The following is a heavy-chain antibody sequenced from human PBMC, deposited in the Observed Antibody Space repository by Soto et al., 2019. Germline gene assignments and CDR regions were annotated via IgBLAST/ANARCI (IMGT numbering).Heavy chain of an antibody. V-gene: IGHV3-66*01. CDR2: IYNSGGT. D-gene: IGHD3-10*01. CDR1: GFIVSNNY. Sequence: EVQLVESGGGLVQPGGSLRLSCATSGFIVSNNYMNWVRQAPGKGLEWVSVIYNSGGTYYADSVKGRFTISRDNSKNTLLLQMNSLRAEDMAVYCCARVQEGRQLPLAYWGQGTLVTVSS. CDR3: ARVQEGRQLPLAY. J-gene: IGHJ4*02.